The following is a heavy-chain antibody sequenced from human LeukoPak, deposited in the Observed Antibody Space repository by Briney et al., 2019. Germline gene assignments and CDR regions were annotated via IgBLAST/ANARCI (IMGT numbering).Heavy chain of an antibody. V-gene: IGHV4-39*01. D-gene: IGHD3-22*01. CDR2: LYYSGST. CDR3: ARATITMAVGVPADAFDI. Sequence: SETLSLTCTVSGGSISSSSYYWGWIRQPPGKGLEWIGSLYYSGSTYYNPSLRSRVTISVDTSKNQFSLKLSSVTAADTAVYYCARATITMAVGVPADAFDIWGQGTMVTVSS. CDR1: GGSISSSSYY. J-gene: IGHJ3*02.